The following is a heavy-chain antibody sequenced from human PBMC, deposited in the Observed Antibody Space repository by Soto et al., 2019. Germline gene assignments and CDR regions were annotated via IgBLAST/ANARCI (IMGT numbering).Heavy chain of an antibody. J-gene: IGHJ6*02. Sequence: PGESLKISCKGSGYSFTSYWIGWVRQMPGKGLEWMGIIYPGDSDTRYSPSFQGQVTISAVKSISTAYLQWSSLKASDTAMYYCARITMIVPGTDLDGMDVWGQGTTVTVSS. CDR1: GYSFTSYW. D-gene: IGHD3-22*01. CDR2: IYPGDSDT. CDR3: ARITMIVPGTDLDGMDV. V-gene: IGHV5-51*01.